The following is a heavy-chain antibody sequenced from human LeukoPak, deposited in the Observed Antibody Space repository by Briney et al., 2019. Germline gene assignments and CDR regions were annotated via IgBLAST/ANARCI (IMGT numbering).Heavy chain of an antibody. V-gene: IGHV3-74*01. J-gene: IGHJ4*02. Sequence: PGGSLRLSCAASGFTFSSYWMHWVRQAPGKGLEWVSRINIDGSSTIYADSVKGRLTISRDNAKNTLYLQMNSLRAEDTAVYYCARTVTRGTFDYWGQGTLVTVSS. CDR2: INIDGSST. CDR1: GFTFSSYW. D-gene: IGHD1-1*01. CDR3: ARTVTRGTFDY.